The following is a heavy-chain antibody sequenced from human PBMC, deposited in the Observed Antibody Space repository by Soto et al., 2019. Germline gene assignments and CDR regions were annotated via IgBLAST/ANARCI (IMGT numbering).Heavy chain of an antibody. CDR3: ARDQIARPQFDY. D-gene: IGHD2-21*01. J-gene: IGHJ4*02. Sequence: PSETLSLTCAVSGASISSYYWSWIRQPPGKGLEWIGYIYYIGSANYNPSLKSRVSISIDTSKNQFSLKLSSVTAADTAVYYCARDQIARPQFDYWGQGSLVTVSS. CDR2: IYYIGSA. V-gene: IGHV4-59*01. CDR1: GASISSYY.